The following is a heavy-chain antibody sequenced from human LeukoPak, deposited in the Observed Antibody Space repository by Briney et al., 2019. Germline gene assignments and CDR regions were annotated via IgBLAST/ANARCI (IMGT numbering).Heavy chain of an antibody. CDR3: ARSVPDYTRFDY. D-gene: IGHD4-11*01. Sequence: GGSLRLSCAASGFTFSSNAMHWVRQAPGKGLEWVSTFKTNSGQVYYAESVRGRFTISRDNSKNTVYLQMSSLRAEDTALYYCARSVPDYTRFDYWGQGALVTVSP. CDR2: FKTNSGQV. J-gene: IGHJ4*02. V-gene: IGHV3-23*01. CDR1: GFTFSSNA.